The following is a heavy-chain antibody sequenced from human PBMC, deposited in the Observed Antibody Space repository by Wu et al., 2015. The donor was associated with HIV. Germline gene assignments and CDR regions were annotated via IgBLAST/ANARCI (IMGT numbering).Heavy chain of an antibody. Sequence: QVPLAQSGAEVKKPGASVTVSCKISGYSLDKLSMHWVRQAPGKGLQWVGGFDPETRETVYTQNFQGRVTLTEDTSTDTTYMELSGLRFEDTAVYFCARGQTPLDLFAPSETWGQGTVVTVSS. J-gene: IGHJ3*02. D-gene: IGHD3-10*01. CDR2: FDPETRET. CDR1: GYSLDKLS. V-gene: IGHV1-24*01. CDR3: ARGQTPLDLFAPSET.